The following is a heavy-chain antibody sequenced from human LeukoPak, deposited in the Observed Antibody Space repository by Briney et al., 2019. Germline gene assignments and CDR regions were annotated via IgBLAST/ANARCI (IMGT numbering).Heavy chain of an antibody. D-gene: IGHD2/OR15-2a*01. CDR2: IYSGGST. CDR3: ARGFRIAHDAFDI. J-gene: IGHJ3*02. CDR1: GFTVSSNY. Sequence: GGSLRLSCAASGFTVSSNYMSWVRQAPAKGLEWVSVIYSGGSTYYADSVKGRFTNSRDNSKNTLYLQMNTLRAEDTAVYYCARGFRIAHDAFDIWGQGTMVTVSS. V-gene: IGHV3-66*02.